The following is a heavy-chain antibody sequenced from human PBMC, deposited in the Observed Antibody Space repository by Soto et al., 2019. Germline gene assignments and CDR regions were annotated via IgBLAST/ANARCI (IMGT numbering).Heavy chain of an antibody. CDR1: GGSFSGYY. CDR3: ARGNVVLLWFGELFPFDP. V-gene: IGHV4-34*01. Sequence: HVQLQQWGAGLLKPSETLSLTCAVYGGSFSGYYWSWIRQPPGKGLEWIGEINHSVSTNYNPSLKSRVTISVDTYKNQFSLKLSSVTAADTAVYYCARGNVVLLWFGELFPFDPWGQGTLVTVSS. CDR2: INHSVST. D-gene: IGHD3-10*01. J-gene: IGHJ5*02.